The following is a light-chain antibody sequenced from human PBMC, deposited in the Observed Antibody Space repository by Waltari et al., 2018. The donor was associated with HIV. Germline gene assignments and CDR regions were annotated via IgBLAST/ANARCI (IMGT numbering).Light chain of an antibody. Sequence: QTVVTQEPSFSVSPGGTVTLTCGLSSGSVSTSYYHTLYQHTPGQAPRTLIYSTNTRSSGVPDRFSGSILGNKAALTITGAQADDESDYYCVLYMGSGIWVFGGGTKLTVL. V-gene: IGLV8-61*01. CDR2: STN. J-gene: IGLJ3*02. CDR1: SGSVSTSYY. CDR3: VLYMGSGIWV.